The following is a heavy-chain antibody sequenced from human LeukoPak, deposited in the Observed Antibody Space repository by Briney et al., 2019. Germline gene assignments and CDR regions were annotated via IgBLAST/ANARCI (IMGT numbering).Heavy chain of an antibody. CDR2: IFYSGST. Sequence: TSETLSLTCAVSGGSISSSSYFWGWIRQPPGKGLEWIGSIFYSGSTYYNPSLNSRVTISIDTSKNQFSLRLSSVTAADTAVYYCARQMNTVTADYWGQGTLVTVSS. V-gene: IGHV4-39*01. J-gene: IGHJ4*02. CDR3: ARQMNTVTADY. CDR1: GGSISSSSYF. D-gene: IGHD4-17*01.